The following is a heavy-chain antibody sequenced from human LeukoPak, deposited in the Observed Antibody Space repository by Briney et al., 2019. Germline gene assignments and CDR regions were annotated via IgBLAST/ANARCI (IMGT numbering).Heavy chain of an antibody. J-gene: IGHJ4*02. D-gene: IGHD2-15*01. CDR3: ARGGSGYCSGGSCYPFDY. V-gene: IGHV3-74*01. Sequence: GGSLRLSCAASGFTFTSYWMHWVRQAPGKGLVWVSRINSDGSSTTYADSVKGRFTISRDNAKNTLYLQMHSLRDEDTAVYFCARGGSGYCSGGSCYPFDYWGQGTLVTVSS. CDR2: INSDGSST. CDR1: GFTFTSYW.